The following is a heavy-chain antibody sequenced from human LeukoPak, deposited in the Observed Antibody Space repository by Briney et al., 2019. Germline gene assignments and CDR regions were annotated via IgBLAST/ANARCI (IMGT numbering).Heavy chain of an antibody. V-gene: IGHV3-30*18. J-gene: IGHJ4*02. Sequence: PGGSLRLSCAASGLTFSSYGIHWVRQAPGKGLEWLAIISSDGSQSYFADSVKGRFTISRDNSKNTLYLQMNSLRAEDTAVYYCAKPLGIAVADPYYFDYWGQGTLVTVSS. D-gene: IGHD6-19*01. CDR3: AKPLGIAVADPYYFDY. CDR1: GLTFSSYG. CDR2: ISSDGSQS.